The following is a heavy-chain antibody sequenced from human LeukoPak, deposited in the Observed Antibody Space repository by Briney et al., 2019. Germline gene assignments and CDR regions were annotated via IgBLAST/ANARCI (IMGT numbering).Heavy chain of an antibody. CDR2: MNPNSGNT. D-gene: IGHD2-2*01. Sequence: GASVKVSCKASGYTFTSYDINWVRQATAQGLEWMGWMNPNSGNTGYAQKFQGRVTMTRNTSISTAYMELSSLRSEDTAVYYCARAYCSSTSCYEMDYWGQGTLVTVSS. V-gene: IGHV1-8*01. J-gene: IGHJ4*02. CDR1: GYTFTSYD. CDR3: ARAYCSSTSCYEMDY.